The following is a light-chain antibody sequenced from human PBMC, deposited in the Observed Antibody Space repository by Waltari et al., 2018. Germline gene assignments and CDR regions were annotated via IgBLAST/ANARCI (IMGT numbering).Light chain of an antibody. CDR2: ASS. CDR1: QSITTF. CDR3: QQSYSTPS. J-gene: IGKJ4*01. Sequence: DIQMTQSPSSLSASVGDRVTITCRASQSITTFLNWYPQRPGKAPKLLIYASSSLQSGVPSRFSGSGSGTDFTLTISSLQPEDFATYYCQQSYSTPSFGGGTKVEI. V-gene: IGKV1-39*01.